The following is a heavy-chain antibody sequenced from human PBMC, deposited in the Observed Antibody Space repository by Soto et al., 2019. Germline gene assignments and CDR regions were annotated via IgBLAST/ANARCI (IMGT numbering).Heavy chain of an antibody. V-gene: IGHV2-5*02. J-gene: IGHJ6*02. CDR2: IYWDDDK. D-gene: IGHD2-21*02. CDR3: IQSRCGGDCLQSYASYYYYGMDV. Sequence: GPTLVNPTQTLTLTCTFSGFSLSTSGVGVGWIRQPPGKALEWLALIYWDDDKRYSPSLKSRLTITKDTSKNQVVLTMTNMDPVDTATYYCIQSRCGGDCLQSYASYYYYGMDVWGQGTTVTVSS. CDR1: GFSLSTSGVG.